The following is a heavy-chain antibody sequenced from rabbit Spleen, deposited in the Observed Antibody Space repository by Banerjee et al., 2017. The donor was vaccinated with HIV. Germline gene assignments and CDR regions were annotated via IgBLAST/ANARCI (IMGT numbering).Heavy chain of an antibody. Sequence: QSLEESGGDLVKPGASLTLTCKASGVSFSGSSYMCWVRQAPGKGLEWIACIDAGSSGFTYFASWAKGRFTISKASSTTVTLQMTSLTAVDTATYFCARDTSSSFSSYGMDLWGPGTLVTV. CDR1: GVSFSGSSY. D-gene: IGHD1-1*01. V-gene: IGHV1S40*01. CDR3: ARDTSSSFSSYGMDL. CDR2: IDAGSSGFT. J-gene: IGHJ6*01.